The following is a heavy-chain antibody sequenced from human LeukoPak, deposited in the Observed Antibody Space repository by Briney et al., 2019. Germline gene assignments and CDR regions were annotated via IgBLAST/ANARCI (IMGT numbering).Heavy chain of an antibody. Sequence: GGSLRLSCAASGFTVSSNYMSWVRQAPGKGLEWVSVIYSGGATYYTDYVKGRFTISRDNSKNTLYLQMNSLRAEDTAVYYCARGRNNYGGNSEIEYWGQGTLVTVSS. V-gene: IGHV3-53*01. CDR1: GFTVSSNY. CDR2: IYSGGAT. D-gene: IGHD4-23*01. CDR3: ARGRNNYGGNSEIEY. J-gene: IGHJ4*02.